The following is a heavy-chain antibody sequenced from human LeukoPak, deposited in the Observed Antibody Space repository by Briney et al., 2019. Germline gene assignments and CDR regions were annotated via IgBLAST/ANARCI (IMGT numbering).Heavy chain of an antibody. V-gene: IGHV4-34*01. J-gene: IGHJ4*02. CDR3: ARLAVAGRIVPENY. Sequence: SETLSLTCAVYGGSFSGYYWSWIRQPPGKGLEWLGEINHSGSTNYNPSLKGRVTISVDTSKNQFSVKLSSVNAGDTAVYYCARLAVAGRIVPENYWGWGTLVSVSS. D-gene: IGHD6-19*01. CDR1: GGSFSGYY. CDR2: INHSGST.